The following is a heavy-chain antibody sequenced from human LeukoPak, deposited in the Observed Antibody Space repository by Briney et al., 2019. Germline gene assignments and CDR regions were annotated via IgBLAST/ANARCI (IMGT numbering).Heavy chain of an antibody. V-gene: IGHV3-69-1*02. J-gene: IGHJ5*02. CDR2: ISSSSTI. Sequence: GGSLRLSCAASGFIFSDYYMNWVRQAPGKGLEWVSSISSSSTIYYADSVKGRFTISRDNAKNSLYLQMNSLRAEDTAVYYCARETKSYYYDSSGYYYVFNWFDPWGQGTLVTVSS. CDR1: GFIFSDYY. D-gene: IGHD3-22*01. CDR3: ARETKSYYYDSSGYYYVFNWFDP.